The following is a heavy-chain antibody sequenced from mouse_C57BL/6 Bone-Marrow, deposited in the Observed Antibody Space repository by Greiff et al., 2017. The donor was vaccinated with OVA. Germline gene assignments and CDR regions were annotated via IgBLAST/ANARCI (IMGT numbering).Heavy chain of an antibody. V-gene: IGHV1-15*01. D-gene: IGHD3-2*02. CDR3: TQTAQSFDY. CDR2: IDPETGGT. J-gene: IGHJ2*01. Sequence: QVQLQQSGAELVRPGASVTLSCKASGYTFTDYEMHWVKQTPVHGLEWIGAIDPETGGTAYNQKFKGKAILTADKSSSTAYMELRSLTSEDSAVYYSTQTAQSFDYWGQGTTLTVSS. CDR1: GYTFTDYE.